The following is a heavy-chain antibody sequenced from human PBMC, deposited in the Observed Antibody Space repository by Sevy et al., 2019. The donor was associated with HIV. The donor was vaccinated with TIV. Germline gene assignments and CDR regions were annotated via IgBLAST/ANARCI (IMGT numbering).Heavy chain of an antibody. V-gene: IGHV3-21*01. CDR2: ISGRSSYI. Sequence: GGSLRLSCAASGFIFSNYSMNWVRQAPGKGLEWVSSISGRSSYIYNTDSVKSRFTISRDNAKNSLYLQMNSLRAEDTAVYYCARVLRVVRIDYFDYWGQGTLVTVSS. CDR1: GFIFSNYS. J-gene: IGHJ4*02. CDR3: ARVLRVVRIDYFDY. D-gene: IGHD2-2*01.